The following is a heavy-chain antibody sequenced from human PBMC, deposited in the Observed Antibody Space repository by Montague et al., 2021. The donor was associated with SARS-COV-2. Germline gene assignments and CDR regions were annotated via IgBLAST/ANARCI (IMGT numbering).Heavy chain of an antibody. J-gene: IGHJ6*02. CDR2: IYYSGST. V-gene: IGHV4-39*07. D-gene: IGHD2-2*02. Sequence: SQTLSLTCTVSGGSISSSSYYWGWIRQAPGEGLEWIGSIYYSGSTYYNPSLKSRVTISVDTSKNQFSLKLSSVTAADTAVYYCARDPSRQPLLYPIGDYYYGMDVWGQGPTVTVSS. CDR3: ARDPSRQPLLYPIGDYYYGMDV. CDR1: GGSISSSSYY.